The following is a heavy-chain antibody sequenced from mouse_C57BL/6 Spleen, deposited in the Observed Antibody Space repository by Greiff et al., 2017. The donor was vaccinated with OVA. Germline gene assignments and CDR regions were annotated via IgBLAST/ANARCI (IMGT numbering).Heavy chain of an antibody. J-gene: IGHJ4*01. CDR2: IYPRSGNT. V-gene: IGHV1-81*01. D-gene: IGHD2-2*01. CDR1: GYTFTSYG. CDR3: ARDGYDDVYYAMDY. Sequence: QVQLQQSGAELARPGASVKLSCKASGYTFTSYGISWVKQRTGQGLEWIGEIYPRSGNTYYNEKFKGKATLTADKSSSTAYMELRSLTSEDSAVYFCARDGYDDVYYAMDYWGQGTSVTVSS.